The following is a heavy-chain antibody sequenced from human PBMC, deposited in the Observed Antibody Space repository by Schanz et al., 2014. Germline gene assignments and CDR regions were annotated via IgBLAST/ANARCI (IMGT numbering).Heavy chain of an antibody. J-gene: IGHJ4*02. Sequence: EVQLVESGGGLIQPGGSLRLSCAASGFTFSIHYMSWVRQAPGKGLEWVAKIKPDGSEKLYVDSVRGRFAVSRDNVKNLLYLEMSSLRAEDTAVYYCVRIYSGYSGGYLDYWGQGTLVTVSS. CDR1: GFTFSIHY. V-gene: IGHV3-7*01. CDR2: IKPDGSEK. D-gene: IGHD5-12*01. CDR3: VRIYSGYSGGYLDY.